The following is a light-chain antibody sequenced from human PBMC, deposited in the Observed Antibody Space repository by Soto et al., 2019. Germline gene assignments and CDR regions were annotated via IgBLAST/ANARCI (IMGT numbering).Light chain of an antibody. CDR2: ATS. V-gene: IGKV1-12*01. CDR3: LQANNFPRLT. J-gene: IGKJ4*01. CDR1: QDIDNW. Sequence: DVQMTQSPSSVSASVGDRVTITCRASQDIDNWLAWYQQKPGEAPKLLIYATSTLHSGVPSRFSGSGSGTDFSLTISSLQPEDFATYYCLQANNFPRLTFGGGTRVDLK.